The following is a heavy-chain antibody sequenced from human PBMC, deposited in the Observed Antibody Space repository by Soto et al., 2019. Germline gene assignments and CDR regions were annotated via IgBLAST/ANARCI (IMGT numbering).Heavy chain of an antibody. D-gene: IGHD2-2*01. J-gene: IGHJ6*02. Sequence: QVQLVQSGAEVKKPGSSVKVSCKASGGTFSSYAISWVRQAPGQGLEWMGGIIPIFGTANYAQKFQGRVTITADESTSTAYIELSSLRSEDTAVYYCASPIVLVPAAMRSGYYYYGMDVWGQGTTVTVSS. CDR3: ASPIVLVPAAMRSGYYYYGMDV. V-gene: IGHV1-69*12. CDR1: GGTFSSYA. CDR2: IIPIFGTA.